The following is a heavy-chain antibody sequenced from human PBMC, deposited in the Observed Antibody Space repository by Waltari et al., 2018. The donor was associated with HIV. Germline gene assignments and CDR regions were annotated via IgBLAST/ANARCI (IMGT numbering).Heavy chain of an antibody. Sequence: EVQLVQSGGGLIQPGGSLRLSCAASGFTVCSNYMSWVRQAPGQGLEWVSVIYSGGSTFYADSVQGRFTISRDNAKNTLFLQLNSLRAEDTAVYYCARDRGDSFFPYWGQGTLVTVSS. CDR2: IYSGGST. CDR1: GFTVCSNY. D-gene: IGHD5-18*01. J-gene: IGHJ4*02. V-gene: IGHV3-53*01. CDR3: ARDRGDSFFPY.